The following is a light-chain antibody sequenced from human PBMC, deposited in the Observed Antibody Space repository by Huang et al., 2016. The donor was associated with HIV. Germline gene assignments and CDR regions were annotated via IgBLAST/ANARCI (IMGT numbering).Light chain of an antibody. J-gene: IGKJ3*01. V-gene: IGKV1-39*01. CDR2: NTV. CDR3: QQSFTFTFT. Sequence: DIQMTQSPSSLSASVGDRVTITCRASQDIDTYLNWYQQRPGKAPRLLIYNTVKLQSGGPSRFNGTGSGTDFALTITNLQPEDVATYFCQQSFTFTFTFGPGTAVNI. CDR1: QDIDTY.